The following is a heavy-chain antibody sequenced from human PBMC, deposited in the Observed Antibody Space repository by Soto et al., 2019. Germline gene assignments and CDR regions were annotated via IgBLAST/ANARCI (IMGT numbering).Heavy chain of an antibody. V-gene: IGHV5-10-1*01. D-gene: IGHD3-10*01. J-gene: IGHJ6*02. Sequence: PGESLKISCKGSGYSFTSYWISWVRQMPGKGLEWMGRIDPSDSYTNYSPSFQGHVTISADKSISTAYLQWSSLEASDTAMYYCARPMVRGPPYYYYGMDVWGQGTTVTVSS. CDR2: IDPSDSYT. CDR1: GYSFTSYW. CDR3: ARPMVRGPPYYYYGMDV.